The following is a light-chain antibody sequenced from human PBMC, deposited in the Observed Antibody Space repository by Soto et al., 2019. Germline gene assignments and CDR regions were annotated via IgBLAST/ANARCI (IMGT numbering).Light chain of an antibody. CDR2: DAS. CDR1: QSVSSY. Sequence: EIVLTQSPATLSLSPGERATLSCRASQSVSSYLAWYQQKPGQAPRLLIYDASNRATGIPARFSGSGSGTDFTLTISSREPEEFAVYYCQQRSNWPPITFGQGTRLEIK. V-gene: IGKV3-11*01. J-gene: IGKJ5*01. CDR3: QQRSNWPPIT.